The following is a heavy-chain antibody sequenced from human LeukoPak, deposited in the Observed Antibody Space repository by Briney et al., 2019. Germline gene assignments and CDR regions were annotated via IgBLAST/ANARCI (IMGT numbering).Heavy chain of an antibody. D-gene: IGHD2-2*01. Sequence: SGGSLSLSCAASGFTFNNYGMHWVRQAPGKGLEWVAVISYDGRNIHYPDSVKGRFTISRDISTDTLWLQMDSLRTEDTAVYYCAKGPLRGTAAAIDYWGQGTLVTVSS. CDR2: ISYDGRNI. CDR1: GFTFNNYG. J-gene: IGHJ4*02. CDR3: AKGPLRGTAAAIDY. V-gene: IGHV3-30*18.